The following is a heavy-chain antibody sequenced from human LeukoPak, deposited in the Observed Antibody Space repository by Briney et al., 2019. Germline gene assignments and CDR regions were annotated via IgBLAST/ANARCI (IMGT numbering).Heavy chain of an antibody. Sequence: PSEXXXLXXXVSGGSIXSXYWSXXXXXPXXGXXXXGXXXYSGSTNYNPSLKSRVTISVDTSKNQFSLKLSSVTAADTAVYYCAREGRYFDWLSPDYYYYGMDVWGQGTTVTVSS. CDR3: AREGRYFDWLSPDYYYYGMDV. V-gene: IGHV4-59*01. D-gene: IGHD3-9*01. J-gene: IGHJ6*02. CDR2: XXYSGST. CDR1: GGSIXSXY.